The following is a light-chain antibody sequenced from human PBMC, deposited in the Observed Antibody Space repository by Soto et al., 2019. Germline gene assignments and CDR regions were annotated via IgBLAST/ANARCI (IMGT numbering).Light chain of an antibody. CDR2: KAS. Sequence: DIQMTQSPSALSTSVGDRVTITCRASQSVGIWLAWFQQKPGQSPMLLIYKASTLETGVPSRFSGSGYGTEFTLTINSLQPDDSATYYCQHYLGYPFTFGGGTKVEIK. V-gene: IGKV1-5*03. CDR1: QSVGIW. J-gene: IGKJ4*01. CDR3: QHYLGYPFT.